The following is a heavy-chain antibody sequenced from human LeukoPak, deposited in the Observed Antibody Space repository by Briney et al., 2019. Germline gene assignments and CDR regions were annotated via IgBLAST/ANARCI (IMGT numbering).Heavy chain of an antibody. V-gene: IGHV3-53*01. J-gene: IGHJ6*03. Sequence: PGGSLRLSCAASGFTVSSNYMSWVRQAPGKGLEWVSVSYSGGSTYYADSVKGRFTISRDNSKNTLYLQMNSLRAEDTAVYYCSYSSSSVGYMDVWGKGTTVTVSS. CDR1: GFTVSSNY. CDR3: SYSSSSVGYMDV. CDR2: SYSGGST. D-gene: IGHD6-6*01.